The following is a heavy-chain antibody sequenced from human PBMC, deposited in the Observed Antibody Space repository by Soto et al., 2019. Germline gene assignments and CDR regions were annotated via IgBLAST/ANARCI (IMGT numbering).Heavy chain of an antibody. CDR1: GYTFTGYY. CDR2: INPNSGGT. J-gene: IGHJ5*02. V-gene: IGHV1-2*02. CDR3: ASEVKQQLVRGWFDP. D-gene: IGHD6-13*01. Sequence: ASVKVSCKASGYTFTGYYMHWVRQAPGQGLEWMGWINPNSGGTNYAQKFQGRVTMTRDTSISTAYMELSRLRSDDTAVYYCASEVKQQLVRGWFDPWGQGTLVTVSS.